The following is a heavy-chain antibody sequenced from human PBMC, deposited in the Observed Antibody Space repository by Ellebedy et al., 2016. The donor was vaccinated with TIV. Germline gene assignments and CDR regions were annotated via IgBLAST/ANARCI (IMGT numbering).Heavy chain of an antibody. CDR1: GYTFTGYY. V-gene: IGHV1-2*02. Sequence: ASVKVSCXAPGYTFTGYYIHWVRQAPGQGLEWMGWINPNSGGTNCAQKFQGGVTMTSDTSVSTAYMELSRLRYDDTAVYYCARGPLDYNSSGHPSRAEYFQLWGQGTLVTVSS. CDR2: INPNSGGT. J-gene: IGHJ1*01. CDR3: ARGPLDYNSSGHPSRAEYFQL. D-gene: IGHD3-22*01.